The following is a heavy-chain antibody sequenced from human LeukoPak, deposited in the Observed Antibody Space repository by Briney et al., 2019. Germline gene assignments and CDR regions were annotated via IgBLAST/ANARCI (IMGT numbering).Heavy chain of an antibody. D-gene: IGHD3-22*01. CDR3: AKDGRDSSGYRFDY. J-gene: IGHJ4*02. V-gene: IGHV3-23*01. CDR1: GFTFSSYA. CDR2: ISGSGGST. Sequence: GGSLRLSCAASGFTFSSYAMSWVRQAPGKGLEWVSAISGSGGSTYYADSVKGRFTISRDNSKNALYLQMNSLRAEDTAVYYCAKDGRDSSGYRFDYWGQGTLVTVSS.